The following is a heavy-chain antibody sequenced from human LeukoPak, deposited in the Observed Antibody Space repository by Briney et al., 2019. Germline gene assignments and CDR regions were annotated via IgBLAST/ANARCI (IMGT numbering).Heavy chain of an antibody. V-gene: IGHV3-53*04. D-gene: IGHD6-13*01. CDR1: GFTVSSNY. CDR3: ARGPAAGDYYYYGMDV. CDR2: IYSGGST. Sequence: GGSLRLSCAASGFTVSSNYMSWVRQAPGKGLECVSVIYSGGSTYYADSVKGRFTISRHNSKNTLYLQMNSLRAEDTAVYYCARGPAAGDYYYYGMDVWGQGTTVTVSS. J-gene: IGHJ6*02.